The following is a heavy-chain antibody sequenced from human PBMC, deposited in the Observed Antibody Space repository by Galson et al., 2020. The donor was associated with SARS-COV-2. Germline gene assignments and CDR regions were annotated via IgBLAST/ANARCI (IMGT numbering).Heavy chain of an antibody. V-gene: IGHV4-39*01. CDR1: GGSVRTRGKY. D-gene: IGHD3-9*01. Sequence: SETLSITCSVAGGSVRTRGKYWVWIRQSPGKGLEYIGSIHYSGSTYYNPSLKSRVTTSVDTSKNQVSLRLSSVTAADTAVYYCARGAYDPLAGHYRDYGMDVWGQGTTVTVSS. J-gene: IGHJ6*02. CDR2: IHYSGST. CDR3: ARGAYDPLAGHYRDYGMDV.